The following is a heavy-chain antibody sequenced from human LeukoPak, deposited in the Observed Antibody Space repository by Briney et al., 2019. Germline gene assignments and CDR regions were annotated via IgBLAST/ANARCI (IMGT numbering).Heavy chain of an antibody. V-gene: IGHV3-30*04. Sequence: GGSLRLSCAASGFSFSGYVMNWVRQAPGKGLEWVAVISHDGRNKYYADSVKGRFSIFRDNSENALFLQMNSLRVEDTAVYYCARASIALGEISLYRHFDYWGQGTLVTVSS. J-gene: IGHJ4*02. CDR1: GFSFSGYV. D-gene: IGHD3-16*02. CDR2: ISHDGRNK. CDR3: ARASIALGEISLYRHFDY.